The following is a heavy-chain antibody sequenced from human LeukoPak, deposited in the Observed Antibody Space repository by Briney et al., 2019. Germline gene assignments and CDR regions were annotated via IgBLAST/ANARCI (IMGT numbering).Heavy chain of an antibody. J-gene: IGHJ4*02. V-gene: IGHV4-59*08. CDR2: IFHSGST. CDR1: GGSISSYY. Sequence: SETLSPTCTVSGGSISSYYWSWIRQPPGKGLEWIGYIFHSGSTNYNPSLKSRVTISVDTSKNQFSLKLSSVTAADTAVYYCARRAGYGSGSYYWGQGTLVTVSS. CDR3: ARRAGYGSGSYY. D-gene: IGHD3-10*01.